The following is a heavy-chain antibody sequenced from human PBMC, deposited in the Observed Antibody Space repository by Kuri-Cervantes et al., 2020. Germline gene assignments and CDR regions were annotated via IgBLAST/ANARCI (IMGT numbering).Heavy chain of an antibody. Sequence: SCTVPGCSISSGGYYRSWMGQHPGKGLEWIGYIYYSGSTSYNPSLKTLVTISVDTSKHQFSLKLSSVTAADTAVYDCARMADTNWFDPWGQGTLVTVSS. CDR1: GCSISSGGYY. CDR3: ARMADTNWFDP. V-gene: IGHV4-31*01. D-gene: IGHD6-19*01. CDR2: IYYSGST. J-gene: IGHJ5*02.